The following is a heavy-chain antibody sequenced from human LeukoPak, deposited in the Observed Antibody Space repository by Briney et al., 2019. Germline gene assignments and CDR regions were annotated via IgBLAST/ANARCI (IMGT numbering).Heavy chain of an antibody. CDR2: INHSGST. J-gene: IGHJ5*02. Sequence: SETLSLTCAVYGGSFSGYYWSWIRQPPGKGLEWIGEINHSGSTNYNPSLKSRVTISVDTSRNQFSLKLSSVTAADTAVYYCARGLGFDPWGQGTLVTVSS. CDR1: GGSFSGYY. CDR3: ARGLGFDP. V-gene: IGHV4-34*01.